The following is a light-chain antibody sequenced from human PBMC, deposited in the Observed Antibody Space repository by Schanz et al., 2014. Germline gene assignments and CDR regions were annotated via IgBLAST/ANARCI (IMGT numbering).Light chain of an antibody. J-gene: IGLJ1*01. Sequence: QSALTQPASVSGSPGQSITISCTGTSSDVGSYNLVSWYQQHPGKAPKLMIYEGSKRPSGVSNRFSGSKSGNTASLTISGLQAEDEADYYCSSYAGSNTAYVFGTGTKLTVL. CDR2: EGS. CDR3: SSYAGSNTAYV. CDR1: SSDVGSYNL. V-gene: IGLV2-14*02.